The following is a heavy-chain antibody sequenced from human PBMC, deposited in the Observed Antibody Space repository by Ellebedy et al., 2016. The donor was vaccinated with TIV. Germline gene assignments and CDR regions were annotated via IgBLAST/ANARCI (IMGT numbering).Heavy chain of an antibody. CDR3: ARWFGELLYVRWFDP. CDR1: GGSIDSSSTY. Sequence: SETLSLTCTVSGGSIDSSSTYWGWIRQPPGKSLEWSGSIPYSGTTDYNPSLKSRVIISVDSSKSQFSLKLSSVTAADTAIYYCARWFGELLYVRWFDPWGQGTLVTVSS. J-gene: IGHJ5*02. V-gene: IGHV4-39*01. D-gene: IGHD3-10*01. CDR2: IPYSGTT.